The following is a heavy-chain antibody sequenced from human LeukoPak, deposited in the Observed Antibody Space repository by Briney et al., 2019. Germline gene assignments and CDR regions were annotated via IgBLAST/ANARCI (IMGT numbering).Heavy chain of an antibody. Sequence: SETLSLTCTVSGGSISSYYWSWIRQPAGKGLEWIGRIYTSGSTNYNPSLKSRVTMSVDTSKNQFSLKLSSVTAADTAVYYCARVRRGDIVVVVAAGPHNWFDPWGQGTLVTVSS. CDR1: GGSISSYY. J-gene: IGHJ5*02. CDR2: IYTSGST. V-gene: IGHV4-4*07. CDR3: ARVRRGDIVVVVAAGPHNWFDP. D-gene: IGHD2-15*01.